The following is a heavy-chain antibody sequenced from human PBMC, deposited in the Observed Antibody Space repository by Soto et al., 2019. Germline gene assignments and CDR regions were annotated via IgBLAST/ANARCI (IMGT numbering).Heavy chain of an antibody. V-gene: IGHV2-5*01. J-gene: IGHJ4*02. CDR1: GFSVSARGVG. D-gene: IGHD5-18*01. CDR3: TTAPYFYY. CDR2: IDWNDDK. Sequence: CGPTLLNPTQTLPLTFALSGFSVSARGVGAGWIRQPPGKALEWLAIIDWNDDKLYRPSLQSRLTITKDTSKKQVVLTMNNMDPVDTSVYYCTTAPYFYYWGQGTLVTVSS.